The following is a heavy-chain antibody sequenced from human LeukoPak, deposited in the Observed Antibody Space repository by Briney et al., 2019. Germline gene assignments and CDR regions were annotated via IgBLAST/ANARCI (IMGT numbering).Heavy chain of an antibody. CDR1: GFTFSDYY. CDR3: AKQYCSGGRCHFDF. CDR2: ISGSSSYT. Sequence: GGSLGLSCAASGFTFSDYYMSWIRQAPGKGLEWVSYISGSSSYTDYADSVKGRLTISRDNAKNSLYLQMNSLRAEDTAVYYCAKQYCSGGRCHFDFWGQGTLVTVSS. J-gene: IGHJ4*02. D-gene: IGHD2-15*01. V-gene: IGHV3-11*06.